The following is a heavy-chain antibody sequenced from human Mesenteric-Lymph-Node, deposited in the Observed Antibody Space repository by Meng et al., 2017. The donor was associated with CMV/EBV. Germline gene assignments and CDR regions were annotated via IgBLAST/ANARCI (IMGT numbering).Heavy chain of an antibody. V-gene: IGHV4-39*07. D-gene: IGHD2-2*01. J-gene: IGHJ5*02. CDR1: DDSISRTNYY. Sequence: SETLSLTCTVSDDSISRTNYYWGWIRQPPGKGLEWIGEINHSGSTNYNPSLKSRVTISVDTSKNQFSLKLSSVTAADTAVYYCARERGRYCSSTSCSYNWFDPWGQGTLVTVSS. CDR3: ARERGRYCSSTSCSYNWFDP. CDR2: INHSGST.